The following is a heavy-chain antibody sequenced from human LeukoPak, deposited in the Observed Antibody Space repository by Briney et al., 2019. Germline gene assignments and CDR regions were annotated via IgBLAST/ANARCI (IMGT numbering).Heavy chain of an antibody. CDR1: GFTFSSYA. Sequence: PGRSLRLSCAASGFTFSSYAMSWVRQAAGKGLEWVSATSGSGGSTYYADSVKGRFTISRDNSRNTLYLQMNSRRAEDTAVYYCAKDGFIVVVVAATPYYFDYWGQGTLVTVSS. J-gene: IGHJ4*02. CDR3: AKDGFIVVVVAATPYYFDY. CDR2: TSGSGGST. D-gene: IGHD2-15*01. V-gene: IGHV3-23*01.